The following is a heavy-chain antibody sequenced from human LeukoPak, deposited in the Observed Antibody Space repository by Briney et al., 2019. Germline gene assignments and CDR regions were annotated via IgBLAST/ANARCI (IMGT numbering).Heavy chain of an antibody. J-gene: IGHJ6*04. CDR3: AGEITMVRGKSSGYYYGMDV. D-gene: IGHD3-10*01. CDR1: RFTVSSNY. CDR2: IYSGGST. V-gene: IGHV3-53*01. Sequence: PGGSLRLSCAASRFTVSSNYMSWVRQAPGKGLEWGSVIYSGGSTYYADSVMGRFPISRDNYKNTMYLQMNTLRAEDTAVYYCAGEITMVRGKSSGYYYGMDVWGKGTTVTVSS.